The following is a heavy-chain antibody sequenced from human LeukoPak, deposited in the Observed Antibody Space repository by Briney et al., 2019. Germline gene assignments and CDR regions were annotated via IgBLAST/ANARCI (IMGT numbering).Heavy chain of an antibody. J-gene: IGHJ4*02. CDR2: IRYDGSNK. V-gene: IGHV3-30*02. Sequence: PGGSLRLSCAASGFTFSSYGMHWVRQAPGKGLEWVAFIRYDGSNKYYADSVKGRFTISRDNSKNTLYLQMNSLRAEDTAVYYCAKEHGADIVVVPAATYFDYWGQGTLVTVSS. CDR1: GFTFSSYG. CDR3: AKEHGADIVVVPAATYFDY. D-gene: IGHD2-2*01.